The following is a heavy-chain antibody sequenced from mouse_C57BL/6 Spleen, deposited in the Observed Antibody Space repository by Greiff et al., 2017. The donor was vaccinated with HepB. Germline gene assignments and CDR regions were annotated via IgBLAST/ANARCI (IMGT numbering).Heavy chain of an antibody. CDR3: ARYPDCYYWYFDV. J-gene: IGHJ1*03. V-gene: IGHV5-17*01. Sequence: EVQRVESGGGLVKPGGSLKLSCAASGFTFSDYGMHWVRQAPEKGLEWVAYISSGSSTIYYADTVKGRFTISRDNAKNTLFLQMTSLRSEDTAMYYCARYPDCYYWYFDVWGTGTTVTVSS. CDR2: ISSGSSTI. D-gene: IGHD2-4*01. CDR1: GFTFSDYG.